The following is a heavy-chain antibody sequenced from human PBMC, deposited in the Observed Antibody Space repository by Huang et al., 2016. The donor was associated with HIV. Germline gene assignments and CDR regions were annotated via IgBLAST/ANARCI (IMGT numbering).Heavy chain of an antibody. CDR3: AKGGSAAAVLDF. CDR1: GFTFSSYG. D-gene: IGHD6-13*01. V-gene: IGHV3-30*18. Sequence: QVQLVESGGGVVQPGRSLRISCAAYGFTFSSYGMHWVRQAPGKGLEWVGVISYDAKTKYYADAVKGRFSISRDNSKTTVYLQLNSLRVEDTAVYYCAKGGSAAAVLDFWGQGTLVTVSS. J-gene: IGHJ4*02. CDR2: ISYDAKTK.